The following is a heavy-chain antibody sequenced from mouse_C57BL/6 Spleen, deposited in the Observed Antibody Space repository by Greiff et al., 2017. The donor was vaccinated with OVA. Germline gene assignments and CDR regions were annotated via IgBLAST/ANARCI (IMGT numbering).Heavy chain of an antibody. CDR2: ISYDGSN. D-gene: IGHD1-1*01. CDR1: GYSITSGYY. V-gene: IGHV3-6*01. Sequence: EVQLQESGPGLVKPSQSLSLTCSVTGYSITSGYYWNWIRQFPGNKLEWMCYISYDGSNNYNPSLKNRISITRDTSKNQFFLKLNSVTTEDTATYYCARAYYGSSYGWYFDVWGTGTTVTVSS. J-gene: IGHJ1*03. CDR3: ARAYYGSSYGWYFDV.